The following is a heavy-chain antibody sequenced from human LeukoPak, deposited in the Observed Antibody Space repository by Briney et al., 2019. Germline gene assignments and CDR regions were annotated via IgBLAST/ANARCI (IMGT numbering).Heavy chain of an antibody. Sequence: GRSLRLSCAAAGLTFSGSAMHWVRQAAGKGLGWVGRIRTKANHYATACAASVKGRFTISRDDSKNTAYLQMNSLKTEDTAVYYCTRRGPITFGGVIVENWGQGTLVTVSS. CDR1: GLTFSGSA. D-gene: IGHD3-16*02. CDR3: TRRGPITFGGVIVEN. CDR2: IRTKANHYAT. V-gene: IGHV3-73*01. J-gene: IGHJ4*02.